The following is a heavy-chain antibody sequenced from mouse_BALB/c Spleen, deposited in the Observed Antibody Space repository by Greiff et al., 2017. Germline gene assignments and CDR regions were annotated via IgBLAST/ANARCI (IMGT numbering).Heavy chain of an antibody. J-gene: IGHJ4*01. CDR2: IYPGNVNT. Sequence: VQLQQSGPELVKPGASVRISCKASGYTFTSYYIHWVKQRPGQGLEWIGWIYPGNVNTKYNEKFKGKATLTADKSSSTAYMQLSSLTSEDSAIYFCAREDYRGAMDYWGQGTSVTVSS. CDR1: GYTFTSYY. D-gene: IGHD1-1*02. V-gene: IGHV1S56*01. CDR3: AREDYRGAMDY.